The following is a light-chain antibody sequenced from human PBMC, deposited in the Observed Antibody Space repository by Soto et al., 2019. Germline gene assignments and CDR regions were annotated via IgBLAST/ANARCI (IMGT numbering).Light chain of an antibody. Sequence: QSVLTQPPSVSAAPGQTVTISCSGSSSNIGNNFVSWYQHLPGTAPKLLIFDNNKRPSGIPDRFSGSKSGTSATLGITGLQTGDEADYYCGTWDSRLNAGVFGGGTKVTVL. CDR1: SSNIGNNF. J-gene: IGLJ2*01. CDR2: DNN. V-gene: IGLV1-51*01. CDR3: GTWDSRLNAGV.